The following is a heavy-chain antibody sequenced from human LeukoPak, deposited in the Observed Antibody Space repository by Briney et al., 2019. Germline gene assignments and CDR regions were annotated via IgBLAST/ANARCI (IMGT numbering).Heavy chain of an antibody. CDR2: MNPNSGNT. V-gene: IGHV1-8*01. CDR1: GYIFTSYG. J-gene: IGHJ4*02. CDR3: ARDSVEKKFDY. Sequence: AASVKVSCKASGYIFTSYGISWVRQAPGQGLGWMGWMNPNSGNTGYAQKFQGRVTITRNTSISTAYMELSSLRSEDTAVYYCARDSVEKKFDYWGQGTLVTVSS. D-gene: IGHD4-23*01.